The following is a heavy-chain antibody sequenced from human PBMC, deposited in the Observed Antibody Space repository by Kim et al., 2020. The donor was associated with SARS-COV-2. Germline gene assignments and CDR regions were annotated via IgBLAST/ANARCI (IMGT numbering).Heavy chain of an antibody. J-gene: IGHJ4*02. V-gene: IGHV3-53*01. CDR2: ITSNGIT. D-gene: IGHD2-21*02. CDR3: ARGVTY. Sequence: GITSNGITSYIDSVKGRFTISRDNSKNTMYLQMNNLRADDTALYFCARGVTYWGQGTLVTVSP.